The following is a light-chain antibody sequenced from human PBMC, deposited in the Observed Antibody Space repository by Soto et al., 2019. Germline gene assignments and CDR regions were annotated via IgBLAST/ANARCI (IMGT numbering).Light chain of an antibody. J-gene: IGLJ1*01. CDR1: SIDIGRYKY. V-gene: IGLV2-8*01. CDR2: EVN. Sequence: QSALTQPPSASGSPGQSVTISCTGSSIDIGRYKYVSWFQQHAGRVPKLLIYEVNKRPSGVPTRFSGSVSGNTASLTVSGLQADDEADYYCLSYAGRSSVFGTGTKVTVL. CDR3: LSYAGRSSV.